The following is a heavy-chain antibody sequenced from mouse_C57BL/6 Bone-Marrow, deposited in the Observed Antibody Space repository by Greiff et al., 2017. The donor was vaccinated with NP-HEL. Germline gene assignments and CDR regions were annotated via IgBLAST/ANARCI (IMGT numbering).Heavy chain of an antibody. D-gene: IGHD2-5*01. CDR2: IYPSDSET. V-gene: IGHV1-61*01. CDR1: GYTFTSYW. Sequence: QVQLQQPGAELVRPGSSVKLSCKASGYTFTSYWLDWVKQRPGQGLEWIGNIYPSDSETHYNQKFKDKATLTVAKSSSTAYMQLSSLTSEDSEVYYCEREGDSNYGDRYYFDYWGQGTTLTVSS. CDR3: EREGDSNYGDRYYFDY. J-gene: IGHJ2*01.